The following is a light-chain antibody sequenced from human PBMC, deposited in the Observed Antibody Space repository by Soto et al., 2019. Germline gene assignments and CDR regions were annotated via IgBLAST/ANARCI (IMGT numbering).Light chain of an antibody. V-gene: IGLV2-23*01. CDR1: SSDLGSYNL. CDR3: FSYAGRDTLVV. CDR2: EAT. Sequence: QSALTQPASMSGSPGQSITISCTGTSSDLGSYNLVSWYQHHPGKAPKLIIYEATKRPSGISSRFSGSKSGYTASLTISGLQAEDEAFYSCFSYAGRDTLVVSGGGTKVTVL. J-gene: IGLJ2*01.